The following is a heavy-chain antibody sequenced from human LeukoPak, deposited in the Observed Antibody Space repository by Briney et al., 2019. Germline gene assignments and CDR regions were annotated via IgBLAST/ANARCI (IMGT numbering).Heavy chain of an antibody. CDR1: GFTFSSYW. V-gene: IGHV3-74*01. Sequence: QPGGSLRLSCAASGFTFSSYWMHWVRQVPGKGLVWVSRINSDASSTNYADSVKGRFTISRDNAKNTLYLQMNSLRAEDTAVYYCTRVRGYDFDFWGQGTLVTVSP. CDR2: INSDASST. CDR3: TRVRGYDFDF. D-gene: IGHD5-12*01. J-gene: IGHJ4*02.